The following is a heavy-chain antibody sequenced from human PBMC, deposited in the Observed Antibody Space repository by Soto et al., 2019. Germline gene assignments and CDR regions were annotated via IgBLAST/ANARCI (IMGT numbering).Heavy chain of an antibody. Sequence: EASVKVSCKASGYTFTGYYIHWVRQAPGQGLEWMGWINPNSGGTIYAQKFQGWVTMTRDTSITTAYMELSRLKSDDTAVYYCARQVFSGNSALDVWGQGTTVTVSS. V-gene: IGHV1-2*04. CDR2: INPNSGGT. CDR1: GYTFTGYY. CDR3: ARQVFSGNSALDV. D-gene: IGHD1-1*01. J-gene: IGHJ6*02.